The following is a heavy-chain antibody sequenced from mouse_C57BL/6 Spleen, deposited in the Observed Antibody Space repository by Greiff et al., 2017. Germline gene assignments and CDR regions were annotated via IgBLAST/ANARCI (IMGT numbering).Heavy chain of an antibody. CDR1: GYSFTSYY. Sequence: QVQLQQSGPELVKPGASVKISCKASGYSFTSYYIHWVKQRPGQGLEWIGWIYPGSGNTKYNEKFKGKATLTADTSSSTAYMQLSSLTSEDSAVYYCARGGATVVAPHFDYWGQGTTLTVSS. CDR2: IYPGSGNT. J-gene: IGHJ2*01. CDR3: ARGGATVVAPHFDY. D-gene: IGHD1-1*01. V-gene: IGHV1-66*01.